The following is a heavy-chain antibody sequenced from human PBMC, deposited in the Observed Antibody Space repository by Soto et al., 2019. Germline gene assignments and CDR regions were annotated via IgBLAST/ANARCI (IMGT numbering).Heavy chain of an antibody. V-gene: IGHV1-69*06. CDR2: IIPIFNTT. J-gene: IGHJ4*02. Sequence: QVQLVQSGAEVKTPGSSLKVSCTVSGSRFSNYVISWVRQAPGHGLAWLGRIIPIFNTTQYAQKFQGRVTLTADKATNTASLELSSLRSDDTVVYYCAREGRGKKAGYNGLVSLGYWGQGTLVTVSS. CDR3: AREGRGKKAGYNGLVSLGY. CDR1: GSRFSNYV. D-gene: IGHD2-2*02.